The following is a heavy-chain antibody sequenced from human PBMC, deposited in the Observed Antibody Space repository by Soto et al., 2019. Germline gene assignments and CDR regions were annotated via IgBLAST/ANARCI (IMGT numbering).Heavy chain of an antibody. D-gene: IGHD3-22*01. V-gene: IGHV4-39*01. CDR1: GDSISNSRFY. Sequence: PSETLSLTCNVSGDSISNSRFYWAWIRQPPGEGLEWIGSIYHTGNAYYNPSLKSRVTISVDTSKNQFSLKLTSATAADAALYYCARDFFDSSDYTTNWFDPWGQGTLVTVS. CDR3: ARDFFDSSDYTTNWFDP. J-gene: IGHJ5*02. CDR2: IYHTGNA.